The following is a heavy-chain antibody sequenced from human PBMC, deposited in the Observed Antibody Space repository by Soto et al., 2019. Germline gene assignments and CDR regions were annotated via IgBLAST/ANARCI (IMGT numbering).Heavy chain of an antibody. CDR3: ATLGTGGNLLAY. V-gene: IGHV1-3*01. CDR1: GYTFTRYT. J-gene: IGHJ4*02. Sequence: ASVKVSCKASGYTFTRYTMNWVRQAPGQRLEWMGWINPDNGNTKSSQKFQDRVIITRDTSATTAYMDLSSLRSEDTAVYYCATLGTGGNLLAYWGQGTLVIVSP. CDR2: INPDNGNT. D-gene: IGHD2-15*01.